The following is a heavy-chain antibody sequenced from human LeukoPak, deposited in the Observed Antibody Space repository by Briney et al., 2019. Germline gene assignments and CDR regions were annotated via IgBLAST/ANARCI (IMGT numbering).Heavy chain of an antibody. J-gene: IGHJ4*02. CDR2: LYHSGIT. D-gene: IGHD3-22*01. V-gene: IGHV4-38-2*01. CDR1: GYSIRSGYF. CDR3: ARHALFDSTGYYYVLDY. Sequence: SEPLSLTCAVSGYSIRSGYFWGWIRQPPGMGLEWIGSLYHSGITYYNPSLKSRVTISMDTSKNQFSLKLTSVTAADAAVYYCARHALFDSTGYYYVLDYWGQGTLANVSS.